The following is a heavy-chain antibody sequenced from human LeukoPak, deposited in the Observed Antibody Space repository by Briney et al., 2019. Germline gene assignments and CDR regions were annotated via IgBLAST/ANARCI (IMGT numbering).Heavy chain of an antibody. CDR2: INPSGGST. J-gene: IGHJ4*02. Sequence: ASVKVSCKASGYTFTSYYVHWVRQAPGEGLEWMGIINPSGGSTSYAQKFQGRVTMTRDMSTSTVYMELSSLRSEDTAVYYCARDSRDLEWLSSDFDYWGQGTLVTVSS. D-gene: IGHD3-3*01. V-gene: IGHV1-46*01. CDR1: GYTFTSYY. CDR3: ARDSRDLEWLSSDFDY.